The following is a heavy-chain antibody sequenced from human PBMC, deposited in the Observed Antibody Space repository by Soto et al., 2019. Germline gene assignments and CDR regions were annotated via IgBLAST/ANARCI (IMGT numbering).Heavy chain of an antibody. J-gene: IGHJ4*02. D-gene: IGHD6-13*01. CDR1: GYTFTSYG. Sequence: SVKVSCKASGYTFTSYGISWVRQAPGQGLEWMGRIIPTLDIGNYAQKFKGRVTITADTSTSTAYMELSSLRSDDTAVYYCAREESDSSWTLFNDWGQGTLVTVS. V-gene: IGHV1-69*04. CDR2: IIPTLDIG. CDR3: AREESDSSWTLFND.